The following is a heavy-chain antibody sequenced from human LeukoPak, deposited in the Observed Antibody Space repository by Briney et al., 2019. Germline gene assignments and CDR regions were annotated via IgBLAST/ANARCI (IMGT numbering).Heavy chain of an antibody. CDR1: SYSISSGSY. V-gene: IGHV4-38-2*01. Sequence: SETLSLTCAVSSYSISSGSYWGWIRQSPGKGLEWVGSIFHSGNSYYNPSLKSRLTMSVDTSKNQFSLKLSSVTAADTAVYYCARHSGGRDSSGEYWYFDLWGRGTLVTVSS. J-gene: IGHJ2*01. CDR2: IFHSGNS. CDR3: ARHSGGRDSSGEYWYFDL. D-gene: IGHD3-22*01.